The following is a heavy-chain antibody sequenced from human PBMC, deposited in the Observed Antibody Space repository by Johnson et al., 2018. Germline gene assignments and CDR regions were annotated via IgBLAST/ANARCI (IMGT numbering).Heavy chain of an antibody. J-gene: IGHJ6*03. V-gene: IGHV3-43D*03. CDR1: GFTFDDYA. CDR2: ISWAGGSP. CDR3: AKVSVPYYYGSGSYSYYYMDV. Sequence: VQLVESGGVVVQPGGSLRLSCAASGFTFDDYAMHWVRQAPVKSLEWVSLISWAGGSPYDAATVKGRFTIPIDNSKNPLYLQMNSLRAEDTALYYCAKVSVPYYYGSGSYSYYYMDVWGKGTTVTVSS. D-gene: IGHD3-10*01.